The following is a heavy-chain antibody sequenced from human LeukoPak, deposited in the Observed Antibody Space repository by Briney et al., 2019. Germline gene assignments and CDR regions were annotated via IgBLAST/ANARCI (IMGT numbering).Heavy chain of an antibody. CDR3: ARDSEYSGYDLGDDLDY. D-gene: IGHD5-12*01. V-gene: IGHV3-7*01. Sequence: GGSLRLSCAASGFTFHKYWMNWVRQAPGKGLEWVANIKEDGGKKNYVDSVKGRFTISRDNSKNTLYLQMNSLRAEDTAVYYCARDSEYSGYDLGDDLDYWGQGTLVTVSS. J-gene: IGHJ4*02. CDR1: GFTFHKYW. CDR2: IKEDGGKK.